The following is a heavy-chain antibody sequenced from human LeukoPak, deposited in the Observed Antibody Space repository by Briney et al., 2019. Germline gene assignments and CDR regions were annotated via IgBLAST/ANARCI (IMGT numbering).Heavy chain of an antibody. CDR2: IIPILGIA. Sequence: SVKVSCKASGGTFSNFPISWVRQAPGQGLEWMGRIIPILGIANYAQKFQGRVTITADKSTSTAYMELSSLRSEDTAVYYCARDGAGGSSGWYEDYWGQGTLVTVSS. CDR1: GGTFSNFP. CDR3: ARDGAGGSSGWYEDY. D-gene: IGHD6-19*01. V-gene: IGHV1-69*04. J-gene: IGHJ4*02.